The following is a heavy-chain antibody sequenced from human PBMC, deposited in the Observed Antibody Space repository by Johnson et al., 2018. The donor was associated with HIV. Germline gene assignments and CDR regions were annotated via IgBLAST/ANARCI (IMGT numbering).Heavy chain of an antibody. CDR3: AKGRLGVAFDI. Sequence: MLLVESGGGVVQPGGSLRLSCVASGLPLSNYGMHWVRQAPGKGLEWVAFIRYDETNKDYADSVKGRFAISRDSSKNTLFLQMNSLRVDDTAVYYCAKGRLGVAFDIWGQGTMVTVSS. D-gene: IGHD3-16*01. CDR2: IRYDETNK. J-gene: IGHJ3*02. CDR1: GLPLSNYG. V-gene: IGHV3-30*02.